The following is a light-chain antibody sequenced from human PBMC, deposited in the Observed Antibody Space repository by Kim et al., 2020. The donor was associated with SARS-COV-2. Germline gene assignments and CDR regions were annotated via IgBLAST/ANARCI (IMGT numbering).Light chain of an antibody. CDR2: GKD. CDR1: RLRSYY. CDR3: NSRDSNDYVV. V-gene: IGLV3-19*01. Sequence: VALGQQVRTTCQGDRLRSYYATWDQQKPGQAPKVVIYGKDNRPSGVPDRFSGSSSGNTAYLTITGTQAGDEADYYCNSRDSNDYVVFGGGTKVTVL. J-gene: IGLJ2*01.